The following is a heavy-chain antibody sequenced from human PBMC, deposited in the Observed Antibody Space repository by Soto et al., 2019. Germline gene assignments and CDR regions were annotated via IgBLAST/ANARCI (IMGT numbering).Heavy chain of an antibody. CDR3: AHRYGGNYYRWYFDS. Sequence: SGPTLVNPTQTLTVTCTFSGFSLSTSGAGVGWIRQSPGKAPEWLALISWKDEKRYNPGLKSRLTITEDTSKNQVVLTMTDVDPVDTATYFCAHRYGGNYYRWYFDSWGQGTLVTVSS. V-gene: IGHV2-5*01. D-gene: IGHD1-26*01. CDR1: GFSLSTSGAG. J-gene: IGHJ4*02. CDR2: ISWKDEK.